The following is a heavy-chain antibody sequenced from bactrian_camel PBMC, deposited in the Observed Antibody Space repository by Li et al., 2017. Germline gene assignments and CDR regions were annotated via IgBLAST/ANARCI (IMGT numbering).Heavy chain of an antibody. CDR3: AAGPRLYGGSWSFPGWYKY. CDR1: GFSYSPN. CDR2: INSETLT. Sequence: HVQLVESGGGSVQAGGSLTLSCVASGFSYSPNMAWFRQAPGKEREAIASINSETLTNYADSVKGRFTVSKDNAKNTLYLRMSSLKPEDTGMYYCAAGPRLYGGSWSFPGWYKYWGQGTQVTVS. J-gene: IGHJ4*01. D-gene: IGHD6*01. V-gene: IGHV3S53*01.